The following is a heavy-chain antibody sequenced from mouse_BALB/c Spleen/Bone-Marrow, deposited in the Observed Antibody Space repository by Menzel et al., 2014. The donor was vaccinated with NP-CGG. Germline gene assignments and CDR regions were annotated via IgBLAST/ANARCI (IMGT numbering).Heavy chain of an antibody. V-gene: IGHV14-1*02. J-gene: IGHJ1*01. D-gene: IGHD2-14*01. CDR2: IDPENGNT. Sequence: EVQRVESGAELVRPGALVKLSYKASGFNIKDYYMYWVKQRPEQGLEWIGWIDPENGNTIYDPKFQGKASITVDTSSNTAYLQLSSLTSEDTAVYYCASYYRYDRCFDVWGAGTTVTVSS. CDR1: GFNIKDYY. CDR3: ASYYRYDRCFDV.